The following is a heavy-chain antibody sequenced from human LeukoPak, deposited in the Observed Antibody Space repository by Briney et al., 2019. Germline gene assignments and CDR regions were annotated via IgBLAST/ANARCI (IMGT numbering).Heavy chain of an antibody. J-gene: IGHJ6*02. V-gene: IGHV4-4*09. CDR2: IYTSGST. Sequence: SETLSLTCTVSGGSISSYYWSWIRQPPGKGLEWIGYIYTSGSTNYNPSLKSRVTISVDTSKNQFSLKLSSVTAADTAVYYCARDMRYSSSWTEYYYGMDVWGQGTTVTVSS. D-gene: IGHD6-13*01. CDR1: GGSISSYY. CDR3: ARDMRYSSSWTEYYYGMDV.